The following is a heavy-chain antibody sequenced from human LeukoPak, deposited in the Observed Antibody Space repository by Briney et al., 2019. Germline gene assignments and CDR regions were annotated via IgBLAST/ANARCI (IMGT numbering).Heavy chain of an antibody. D-gene: IGHD3-16*02. CDR3: ARGSDLLRLGELSLSFDY. CDR1: GYTFGTHW. Sequence: ASVKVSCKASGYTFGTHWMHWVRQAPGQGLEWMGWINPNSGGTNYAQKFQGRVTMTRDTSISTAYMELSRLRSDDTAVYYCARGSDLLRLGELSLSFDYWGQGTLVTVSS. V-gene: IGHV1-2*02. J-gene: IGHJ4*02. CDR2: INPNSGGT.